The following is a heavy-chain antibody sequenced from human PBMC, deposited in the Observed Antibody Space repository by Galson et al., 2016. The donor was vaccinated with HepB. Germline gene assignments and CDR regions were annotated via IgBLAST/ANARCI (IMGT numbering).Heavy chain of an antibody. D-gene: IGHD6-19*01. CDR2: ISGFGGNT. CDR3: AKHKDQWLVPPFDH. J-gene: IGHJ4*02. V-gene: IGHV3-23*01. Sequence: SLRLSCAASGFSFSSYAMTWVRQAPEKGLERVSGISGFGGNTYYADSVKGRFTISRDNSKNTLFLQMNSLRAEDTAVYYCAKHKDQWLVPPFDHWSQGTLVTVSS. CDR1: GFSFSSYA.